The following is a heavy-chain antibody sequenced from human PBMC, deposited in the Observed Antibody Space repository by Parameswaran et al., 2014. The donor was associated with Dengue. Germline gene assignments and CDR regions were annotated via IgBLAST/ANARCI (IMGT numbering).Heavy chain of an antibody. CDR3: ASITAAGDAFDI. D-gene: IGHD6-6*01. J-gene: IGHJ3*02. Sequence: AGGSLRLSCAASGFTFSSYSMNWVRQAPGKGLEWVSSISSSSSYIYYADSVKGRFTISRDNAKNSLYLQMNSLRAEDTAVYYRASITAAGDAFDIWGQGTMVTVSS. CDR2: ISSSSSYI. V-gene: IGHV3-21*01. CDR1: GFTFSSYS.